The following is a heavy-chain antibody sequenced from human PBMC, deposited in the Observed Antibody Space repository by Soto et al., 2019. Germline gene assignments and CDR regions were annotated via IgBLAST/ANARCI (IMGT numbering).Heavy chain of an antibody. D-gene: IGHD1-26*01. V-gene: IGHV4-30-2*01. J-gene: IGHJ3*02. CDR2: IYHSGGT. CDR1: GGSISNGGSS. CDR3: ASFHTGDRAFDI. Sequence: QLQLQESGSGLVKPSQTLSLTCAVSGGSISNGGSSWSWIRQPPGKALEWIGYIYHSGGTYYNPSLKSRXXIXVXXSKNQFSLKVSSVTAADTAVYYCASFHTGDRAFDIWGQGTMVTVSS.